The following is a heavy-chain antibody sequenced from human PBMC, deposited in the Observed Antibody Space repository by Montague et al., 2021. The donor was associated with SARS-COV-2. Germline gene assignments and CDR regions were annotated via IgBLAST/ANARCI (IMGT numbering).Heavy chain of an antibody. CDR3: ARAYCGGDCHVGP. CDR2: IYDSGSA. D-gene: IGHD2-21*02. CDR1: VGSISNYY. J-gene: IGHJ5*02. Sequence: SETLSLTCTVSVGSISNYYWTWIRQPPGTGLEWIGYIYDSGSANYNPSLKSRSTISVDTSNNQFSLRLSPVTAADTAVYYCARAYCGGDCHVGPWGQGILVTVSS. V-gene: IGHV4-59*01.